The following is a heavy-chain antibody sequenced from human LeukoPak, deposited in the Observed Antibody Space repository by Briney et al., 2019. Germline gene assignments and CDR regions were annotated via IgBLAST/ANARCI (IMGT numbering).Heavy chain of an antibody. CDR1: GGSITSSSYY. CDR3: ARVQNRCSSTSCYTSWWFDP. D-gene: IGHD2-2*02. V-gene: IGHV4-39*07. Sequence: SQTLSLTCTVSGGSITSSSYYWGWIRQPPGKGLEWIGSIYHSGSTYYNPSLKSRDTISVDTSKNQFSLKLSSVTAADTAVYYCARVQNRCSSTSCYTSWWFDPWGQGTLVTVSS. J-gene: IGHJ5*02. CDR2: IYHSGST.